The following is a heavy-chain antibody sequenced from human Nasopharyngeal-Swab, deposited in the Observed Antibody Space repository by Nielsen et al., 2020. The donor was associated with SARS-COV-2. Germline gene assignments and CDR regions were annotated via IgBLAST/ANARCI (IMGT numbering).Heavy chain of an antibody. D-gene: IGHD4-17*01. CDR2: INEDGRIR. J-gene: IGHJ4*02. V-gene: IGHV3-74*01. CDR1: GFTFSRYW. CDR3: VRDLAGEYGY. Sequence: GESLKISCAASGFTFSRYWMHWVRQAPGKGQVWVSRINEDGRIRNYADFVKGRFTISRDNAKNTLSLQMNSRRADDTAVYYCVRDLAGEYGYWGQGALVTVS.